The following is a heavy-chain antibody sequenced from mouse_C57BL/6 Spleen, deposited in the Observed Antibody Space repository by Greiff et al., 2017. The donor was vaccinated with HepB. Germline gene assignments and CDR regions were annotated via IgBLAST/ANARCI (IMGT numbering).Heavy chain of an antibody. CDR1: GYTFTDYE. V-gene: IGHV1-15*01. J-gene: IGHJ1*03. CDR3: TRSGGMELRGGGHWYFDV. D-gene: IGHD2-12*01. CDR2: IDPETGGT. Sequence: VQRVESGAELVRPGASVTLSCKASGYTFTDYEMHWVKQTPVHGLEWIGAIDPETGGTAYNQKFKGKAILTDYKSSSTAYMELRSLTSEDSAVYYCTRSGGMELRGGGHWYFDVWGTGTTVTVSS.